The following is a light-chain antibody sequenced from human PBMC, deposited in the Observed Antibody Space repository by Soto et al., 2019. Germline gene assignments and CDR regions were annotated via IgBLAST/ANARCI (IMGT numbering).Light chain of an antibody. CDR2: EVT. Sequence: QSALTQPPSASGSPGQSVTISCTGTSSDVGGYNYVSWYQQHPGKAPKLMIYEVTQRPSGVPDRFSGSKSGNTASLTVSGLQAEDEADYYCSSYAGSNNVVFGTATKVTVL. V-gene: IGLV2-8*01. CDR1: SSDVGGYNY. CDR3: SSYAGSNNVV. J-gene: IGLJ1*01.